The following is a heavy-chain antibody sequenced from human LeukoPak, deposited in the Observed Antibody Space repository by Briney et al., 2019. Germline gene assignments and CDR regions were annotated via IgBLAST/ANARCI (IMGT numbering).Heavy chain of an antibody. CDR2: IIPIFGTA. CDR1: GGTFSSYA. CDR3: AGGPPLSSSWYTSFDY. J-gene: IGHJ4*02. D-gene: IGHD6-13*01. Sequence: SVKVSCKASGGTFSSYAISWVRHAPGQGLEWMGGIIPIFGTANYAQKFQGRVTITADESTSTAYMELSSLKSEDTAVYYCAGGPPLSSSWYTSFDYWGQGTLVTVSS. V-gene: IGHV1-69*13.